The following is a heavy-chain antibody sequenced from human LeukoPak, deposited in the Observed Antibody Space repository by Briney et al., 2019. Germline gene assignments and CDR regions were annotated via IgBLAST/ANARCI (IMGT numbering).Heavy chain of an antibody. V-gene: IGHV3-30*04. D-gene: IGHD6-13*01. J-gene: IGHJ4*02. Sequence: PGRSLRLSCAASGSTFSSYAMHWVRQAPGKGLEWVAVISYDGSNKYYADSVKGRFTISRDNSKNTLYLQMNSLRAEDTAVYYCAKGGGSSWLKLDYWGQGTLVTVSS. CDR2: ISYDGSNK. CDR1: GSTFSSYA. CDR3: AKGGGSSWLKLDY.